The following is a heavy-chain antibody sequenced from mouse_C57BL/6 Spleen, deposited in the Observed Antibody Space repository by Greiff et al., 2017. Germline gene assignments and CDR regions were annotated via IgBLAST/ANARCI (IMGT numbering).Heavy chain of an antibody. CDR2: IHPNSGST. CDR3: AREGSFDWYFDV. Sequence: QVQLQQPGAELVKPGASVKLSCKASGYTFTSYWMHWVKQRPGQGLEWIGMIHPNSGSTNYNENFKSKATLTVDKATSTAYLQLSSLTSEDSAVYYCAREGSFDWYFDVWGTGTTVTVSS. V-gene: IGHV1-64*01. J-gene: IGHJ1*03. CDR1: GYTFTSYW. D-gene: IGHD3-3*01.